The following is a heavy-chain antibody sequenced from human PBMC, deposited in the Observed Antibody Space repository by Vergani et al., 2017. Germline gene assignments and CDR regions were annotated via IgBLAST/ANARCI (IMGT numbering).Heavy chain of an antibody. J-gene: IGHJ1*01. CDR2: ISYDGTQK. CDR1: GFTSSYYG. Sequence: QVHLVESGGGVVQPGRSLSLSCVVSGFTSSYYGMHWVRQAPGKGLEWVAVISYDGTQKYYADSVKGRFTISRDNSKSTLYLQINSLRTEDTAVYYCATKSCGTPGCQIGYFREWGQGTLVTVSS. V-gene: IGHV3-30*03. CDR3: ATKSCGTPGCQIGYFRE. D-gene: IGHD1-1*01.